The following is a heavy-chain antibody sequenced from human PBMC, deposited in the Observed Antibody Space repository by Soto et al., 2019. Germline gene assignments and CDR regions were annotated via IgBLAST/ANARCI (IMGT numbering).Heavy chain of an antibody. V-gene: IGHV1-46*01. D-gene: IGHD6-13*01. Sequence: ASVKVSGKASGYTFTSYYMHWVRQAPGQGLEWMGIINPSGGSTSYAQKLQGRVTMTRDTSTSTVYMELSSLRSEDTAVYYCARDFPGYSSSWQEFDYWGQGTLVTVSS. J-gene: IGHJ4*02. CDR2: INPSGGST. CDR3: ARDFPGYSSSWQEFDY. CDR1: GYTFTSYY.